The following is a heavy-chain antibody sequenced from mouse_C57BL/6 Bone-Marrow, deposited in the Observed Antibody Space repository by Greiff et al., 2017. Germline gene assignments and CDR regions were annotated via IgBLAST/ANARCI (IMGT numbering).Heavy chain of an antibody. CDR2: IHPSDGDT. Sequence: VQLQQPGAELVKPGASVKVSCKASGYTFTSYWMHWVKQRPGQGLEWIGRIHPSDGDTNYNQKFKGKATLTVDKSSSTAYMQLSSLTSEDSAVYYCAIPLQRYLRGDYGGKGPSVTVAA. J-gene: IGHJ4*01. V-gene: IGHV1-74*01. CDR3: AIPLQRYLRGDY. CDR1: GYTFTSYW.